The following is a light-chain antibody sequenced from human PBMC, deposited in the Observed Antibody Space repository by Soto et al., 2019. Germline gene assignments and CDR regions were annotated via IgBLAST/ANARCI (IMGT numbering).Light chain of an antibody. V-gene: IGLV2-14*01. Sequence: QSALTPPSSVSGSPGQSITISFPGTSSDIGCYDYVSWYQQYPGKAPKLMIYDVSNRPSGVSDRFSGSKSANTASLTITGLQAEDEADYYCNSYTTSSSLYVFGTGTKVTGL. J-gene: IGLJ1*01. CDR1: SSDIGCYDY. CDR3: NSYTTSSSLYV. CDR2: DVS.